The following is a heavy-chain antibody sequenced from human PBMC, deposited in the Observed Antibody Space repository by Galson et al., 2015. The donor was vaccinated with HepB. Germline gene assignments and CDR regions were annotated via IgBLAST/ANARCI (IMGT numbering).Heavy chain of an antibody. CDR1: GDSVSNDSAA. CDR3: ARSLGTVTYFFDY. V-gene: IGHV6-1*01. Sequence: CAISGDSVSNDSAAWNWIRQSPSRGLEWLGRTYSRSKWYGDYAVSVKSRIAINPDTSKNQFSLQLNSVTPEDTAVYYCARSLGTVTYFFDYRDKGTLVTVSS. D-gene: IGHD4-17*01. CDR2: TYSRSKWYG. J-gene: IGHJ4*02.